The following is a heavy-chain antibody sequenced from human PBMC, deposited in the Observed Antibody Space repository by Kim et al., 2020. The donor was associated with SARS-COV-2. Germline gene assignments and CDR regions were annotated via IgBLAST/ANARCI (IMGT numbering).Heavy chain of an antibody. Sequence: SETLSLTCAISGDSVSSNSAAWNWIRQSPSRGLEWLGRTYYRSKWYNDYAVSVKSRITINPDTSKNQFSLQLNSVTPEDTAVYYCARDLIMITFGGVIGPGAFDIWGQGTMVTVSS. D-gene: IGHD3-16*02. CDR3: ARDLIMITFGGVIGPGAFDI. CDR1: GDSVSSNSAA. V-gene: IGHV6-1*01. CDR2: TYYRSKWYN. J-gene: IGHJ3*02.